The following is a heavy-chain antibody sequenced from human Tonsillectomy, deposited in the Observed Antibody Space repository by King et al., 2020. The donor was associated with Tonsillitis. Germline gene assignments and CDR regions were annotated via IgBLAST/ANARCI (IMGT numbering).Heavy chain of an antibody. Sequence: VQLVESGGGLVQPGGPLRLSCAASGFTFSSYAMSWVRQAPGKGLEWVSGISGSGDSTYYADSVKGRFTISRDNSKNTLYLQMNSLRAEDTAVYYCAKVFTYYDFWSGYFDYWGQGTLVTVSS. CDR2: ISGSGDST. CDR1: GFTFSSYA. V-gene: IGHV3-23*04. D-gene: IGHD3-3*01. CDR3: AKVFTYYDFWSGYFDY. J-gene: IGHJ4*02.